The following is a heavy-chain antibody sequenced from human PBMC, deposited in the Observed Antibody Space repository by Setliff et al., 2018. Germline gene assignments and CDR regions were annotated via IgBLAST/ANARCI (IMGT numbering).Heavy chain of an antibody. D-gene: IGHD2-2*01. Sequence: GSLRLSCAASGFTFSSYAMSWVRQAPGKGLEWVSAISGSGGSTYYADSVKGRFTISRDNAKNSLYLQMNSLRAEDTAVYYCARVSYCSSTSCDYYYYGMDVWGQGTTVTVSS. CDR3: ARVSYCSSTSCDYYYYGMDV. J-gene: IGHJ6*02. CDR1: GFTFSSYA. V-gene: IGHV3-23*01. CDR2: ISGSGGST.